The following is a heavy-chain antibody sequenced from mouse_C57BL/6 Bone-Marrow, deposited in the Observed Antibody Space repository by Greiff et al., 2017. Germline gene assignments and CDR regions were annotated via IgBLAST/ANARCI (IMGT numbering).Heavy chain of an antibody. CDR2: IHPNSGST. J-gene: IGHJ2*01. Sequence: VQLQQPGAELVKPGASVKLSCKASGYTFTSYWMHWVKQRPVQGLEWIGMIHPNSGSTNYNEKFKSKATLTVDKSSSKAYMQLSSLTSEDSAVYYCALYGSSYFDYWGQGTTLTVSS. V-gene: IGHV1-64*01. CDR1: GYTFTSYW. CDR3: ALYGSSYFDY. D-gene: IGHD1-1*01.